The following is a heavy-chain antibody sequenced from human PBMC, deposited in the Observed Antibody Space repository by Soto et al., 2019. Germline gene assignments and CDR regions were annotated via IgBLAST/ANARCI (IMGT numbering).Heavy chain of an antibody. CDR2: INWNGGST. CDR3: ARERRTIAVAGTRSAFDI. D-gene: IGHD6-19*01. Sequence: EVQLVESGGGVVRPGGSLRLSCAASGFTFDDYGMSWVRQAPGKGLEWVSGINWNGGSTGYADSVKGRFTISRDNAKTSLYLQMNSLRADDKALYYCARERRTIAVAGTRSAFDIWGQGTMVTVSS. V-gene: IGHV3-20*04. J-gene: IGHJ3*02. CDR1: GFTFDDYG.